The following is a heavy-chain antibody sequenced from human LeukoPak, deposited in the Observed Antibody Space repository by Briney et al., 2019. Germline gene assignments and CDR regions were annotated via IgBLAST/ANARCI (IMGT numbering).Heavy chain of an antibody. CDR3: ARALRITMVRGVIANFDY. J-gene: IGHJ4*02. V-gene: IGHV1-69*13. CDR1: GGTFSSYA. Sequence: SVKVSCKASGGTFSSYAISWVRQAPGQGLEWMGGIIPIFGTANYAQKFQGRVTITADESTSTAYMELSSLRSEDTAVYYCARALRITMVRGVIANFDYWGQGTLVTVSS. CDR2: IIPIFGTA. D-gene: IGHD3-10*01.